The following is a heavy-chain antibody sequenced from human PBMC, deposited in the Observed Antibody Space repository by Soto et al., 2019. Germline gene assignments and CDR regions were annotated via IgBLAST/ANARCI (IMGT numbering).Heavy chain of an antibody. CDR3: ARWNYDTTGYYKGALDY. D-gene: IGHD3-22*01. Sequence: SQTLSLTCAAYGGSFSGYYWSWIRQPPGKGLEWIGEVNHSGSTNYNPSLKSRVTISVDTSKNQFSLKLSSVTAADTAVYYCARWNYDTTGYYKGALDYWGQGTLVTVSS. J-gene: IGHJ4*02. CDR2: VNHSGST. CDR1: GGSFSGYY. V-gene: IGHV4-34*01.